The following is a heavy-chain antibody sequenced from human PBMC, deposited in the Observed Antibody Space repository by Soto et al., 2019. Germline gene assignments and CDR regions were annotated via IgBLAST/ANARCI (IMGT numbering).Heavy chain of an antibody. CDR2: INHSGST. J-gene: IGHJ6*03. V-gene: IGHV4-34*01. CDR1: GGSFSGYY. D-gene: IGHD2-15*01. Sequence: SETLSLTCAVYGGSFSGYYWSWIRQPPGKGLEWIGEINHSGSTNYNPSLKSRVTISVDTSKNQFSLKLSSVTAADTAVYYCARAGFGVVAATTNSADGYYYYMDVWGKGTTVTVSS. CDR3: ARAGFGVVAATTNSADGYYYYMDV.